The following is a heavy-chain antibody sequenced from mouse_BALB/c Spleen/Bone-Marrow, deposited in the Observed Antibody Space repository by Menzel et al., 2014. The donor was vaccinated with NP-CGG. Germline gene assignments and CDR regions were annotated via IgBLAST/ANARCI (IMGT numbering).Heavy chain of an antibody. CDR1: GYSFTGYS. Sequence: VHVKQSGPELEKPGASVKISCKASGYSFTGYSMNWVKQSNGKSLEWIGNIDPYYGGTTYNQKSKGKATLTVDKSSSTAYMQLKSLTSEDSAVYYCTRRGSSWCFDVWGAGTTVTVSS. J-gene: IGHJ1*01. D-gene: IGHD1-1*01. CDR2: IDPYYGGT. V-gene: IGHV1S135*01. CDR3: TRRGSSWCFDV.